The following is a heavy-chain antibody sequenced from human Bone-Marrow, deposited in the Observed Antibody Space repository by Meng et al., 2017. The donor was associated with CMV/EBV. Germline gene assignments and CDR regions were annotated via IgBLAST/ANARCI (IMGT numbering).Heavy chain of an antibody. J-gene: IGHJ5*02. V-gene: IGHV4-31*03. CDR3: ARGGSLGCSSISCYTGNWFDP. CDR1: YVSISNTSFF. Sequence: SETLSLTRTVSYVSISNTSFFWGWIRQHPGNGLEWIGNIYHSGSTDYHPSFRSRLTIPIDTSKNQFSLKLRSVTAADTAVYYCARGGSLGCSSISCYTGNWFDPWGQGTMVTVSS. CDR2: IYHSGST. D-gene: IGHD2-2*02.